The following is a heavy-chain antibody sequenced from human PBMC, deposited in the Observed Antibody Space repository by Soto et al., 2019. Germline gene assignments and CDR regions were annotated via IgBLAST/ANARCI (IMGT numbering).Heavy chain of an antibody. CDR3: AIDVATGAMDV. J-gene: IGHJ6*02. CDR1: GGSISSSNW. Sequence: QVQLQESGPGLVKPSGTLSLTCAVSGGSISSSNWWSWVRQPPGKGLEWIGEIYHSGSTNYNPSLKSRVTIGVDKSTNQFPLKLSSVTAADTALYDWAIDVATGAMDVWGQGTTVTVSS. CDR2: IYHSGST. V-gene: IGHV4-4*02. D-gene: IGHD5-12*01.